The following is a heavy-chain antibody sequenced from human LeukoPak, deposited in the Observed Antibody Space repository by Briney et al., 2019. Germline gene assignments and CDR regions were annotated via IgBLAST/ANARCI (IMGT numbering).Heavy chain of an antibody. CDR1: GFTVSSNY. Sequence: GGSLRLSCAASGFTVSSNYMSWVRQAPGKGLEWVSVIFSGGTTYYADSVKGRFTISRDNSKNTLYLQMNGLRAEDTAVYYCAREGNYYDMDVWGQGTTVTVSS. J-gene: IGHJ6*02. V-gene: IGHV3-53*01. CDR3: AREGNYYDMDV. CDR2: IFSGGTT.